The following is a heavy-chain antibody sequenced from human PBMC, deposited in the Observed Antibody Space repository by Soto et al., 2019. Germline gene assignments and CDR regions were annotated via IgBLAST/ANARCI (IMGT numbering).Heavy chain of an antibody. V-gene: IGHV5-51*01. D-gene: IGHD2-2*01. Sequence: GESLKISCKGSGYSFTSYWIGWVRQMPGKGLEWMGIIYPGDSDTRYSPSFQGQVTISADKSISTAYLQWGSLKASDTAMYYCARTHCSSTSCLDAFDIWGQGTMVTVSS. CDR3: ARTHCSSTSCLDAFDI. J-gene: IGHJ3*02. CDR2: IYPGDSDT. CDR1: GYSFTSYW.